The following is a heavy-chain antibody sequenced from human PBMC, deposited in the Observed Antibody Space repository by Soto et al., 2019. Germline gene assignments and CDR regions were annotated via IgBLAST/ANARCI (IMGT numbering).Heavy chain of an antibody. CDR2: IVVGSGNT. J-gene: IGHJ4*02. CDR1: GFTFTSSA. V-gene: IGHV1-58*01. CDR3: AAASRDCSGGSCYPTPGDY. Sequence: SVKVSCKASGFTFTSSAVQWVRQARGQRLEWIGWIVVGSGNTNYAQKFQERVTITRDMSTSTAYMELSSLRSEDTAVYYCAAASRDCSGGSCYPTPGDYWGQGTLVTVSS. D-gene: IGHD2-15*01.